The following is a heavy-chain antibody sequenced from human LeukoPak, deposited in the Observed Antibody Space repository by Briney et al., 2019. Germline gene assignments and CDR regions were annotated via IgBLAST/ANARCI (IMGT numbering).Heavy chain of an antibody. Sequence: ASVKVSCKASGYTFTSYGISWVRQAPGQGLDWMGCISAYNGNTNFAQKLQGRVTMTTDTSTSTAYMDLRSLRSDDTAVYYCARDQAATNTQVRFCLDWGQGTLVTVSS. V-gene: IGHV1-18*01. CDR3: ARDQAATNTQVRFCLD. J-gene: IGHJ4*02. D-gene: IGHD3-9*01. CDR2: ISAYNGNT. CDR1: GYTFTSYG.